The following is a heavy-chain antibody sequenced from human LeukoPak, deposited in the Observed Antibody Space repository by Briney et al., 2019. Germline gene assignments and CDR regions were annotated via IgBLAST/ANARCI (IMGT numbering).Heavy chain of an antibody. CDR1: GGSISSYY. J-gene: IGHJ4*02. V-gene: IGHV4-59*01. CDR3: ARETSGDYATAFDY. CDR2: IYYSGST. D-gene: IGHD4-17*01. Sequence: SETLSLTCTVSGGSISSYYWSWLRQPPGKGLEWIGYIYYSGSTNYNPSLKSRVTISVDTSKNQFSLKLSSVTAADTAVYYCARETSGDYATAFDYWGQGTLVTVSS.